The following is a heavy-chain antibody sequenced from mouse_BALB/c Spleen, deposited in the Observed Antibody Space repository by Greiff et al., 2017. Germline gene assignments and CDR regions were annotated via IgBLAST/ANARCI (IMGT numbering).Heavy chain of an antibody. V-gene: IGHV5-6*01. CDR3: ARKEYGNYLDY. J-gene: IGHJ2*01. CDR2: ISSGGSYT. Sequence: EVQLVESGGDLVKPGGSLKLSCAASGFTFSSYGMSWVRQTPDQRLEWVATISSGGSYTYYPDSVKGRFTISRDNAKNTLYLQMSSLKSEDTAMYYCARKEYGNYLDYWGQGTTLTVSS. CDR1: GFTFSSYG. D-gene: IGHD2-10*02.